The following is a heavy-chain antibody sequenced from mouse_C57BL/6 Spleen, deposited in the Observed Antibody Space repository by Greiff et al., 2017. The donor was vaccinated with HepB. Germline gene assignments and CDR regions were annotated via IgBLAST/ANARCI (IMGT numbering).Heavy chain of an antibody. Sequence: EVKLVESGEGLVKPGGSLKLSCAASGFTFSSYAMSWVRQTPEKRLEWVAYISSGGDYIYYADTVKGRFTISRDNARNTLYLQMSSLKSEDTAMYYCTRVRGSSYVENYFDYWGQGTTLTVAS. J-gene: IGHJ2*01. CDR1: GFTFSSYA. D-gene: IGHD1-1*01. CDR2: ISSGGDYI. CDR3: TRVRGSSYVENYFDY. V-gene: IGHV5-9-1*02.